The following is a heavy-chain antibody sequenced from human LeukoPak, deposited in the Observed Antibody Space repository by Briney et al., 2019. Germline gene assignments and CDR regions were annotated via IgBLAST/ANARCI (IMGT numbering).Heavy chain of an antibody. J-gene: IGHJ5*02. Sequence: RRSLRLSCAASAFSLSGHGMHCVRQAPGKGLEWVAFIRYDASNTYHADSVKGRFTVSRDNSKNTLYLQTNSLRVEDAAVYHCATQCGGNCGGDLWGQGTLVIVSS. CDR1: AFSLSGHG. V-gene: IGHV3-30*02. D-gene: IGHD2-21*02. CDR2: IRYDASNT. CDR3: ATQCGGNCGGDL.